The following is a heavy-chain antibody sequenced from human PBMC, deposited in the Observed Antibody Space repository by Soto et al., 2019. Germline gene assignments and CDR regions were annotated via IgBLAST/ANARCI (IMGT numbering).Heavy chain of an antibody. Sequence: ETLSLTCAVYGGSFSGYYWSWIRQPPGKGLEGIGEINHSGSTNYNPSLKSRVTISVDTSKFQFSLKLSAVTAADTAVYYCARCSCGYCCYAVGWFDPWGQGTLVTVSS. J-gene: IGHJ5*02. CDR1: GGSFSGYY. D-gene: IGHD5-12*01. CDR2: INHSGST. V-gene: IGHV4-34*01. CDR3: ARCSCGYCCYAVGWFDP.